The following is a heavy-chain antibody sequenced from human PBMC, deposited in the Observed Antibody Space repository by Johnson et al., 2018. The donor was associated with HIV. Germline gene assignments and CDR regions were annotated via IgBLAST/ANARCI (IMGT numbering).Heavy chain of an antibody. CDR1: GFTFSSYG. CDR2: IRYDGSNK. CDR3: AKDMTAYYNFWSGYDQGCDI. J-gene: IGHJ3*02. D-gene: IGHD3-3*01. Sequence: QVQLVESGGGVVQPGRSLRLSCAASGFTFSSYGMHWVRQAPGKGLEWVAFIRYDGSNKYFADSVKGRFTISRDNSNNTLYLQMNSLRAEDTAVYYCAKDMTAYYNFWSGYDQGCDIWGQGTMVTVSS. V-gene: IGHV3-30*02.